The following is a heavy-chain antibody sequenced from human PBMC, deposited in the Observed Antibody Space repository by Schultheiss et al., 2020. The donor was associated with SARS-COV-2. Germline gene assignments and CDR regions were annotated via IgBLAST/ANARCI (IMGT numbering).Heavy chain of an antibody. CDR2: MNPNSGNT. CDR1: GYTFTSYD. V-gene: IGHV1-8*01. Sequence: ASVKVSCKASGYTFTSYDINWVRQATGQGLEWMGWMNPNSGNTGYAQKFQGRVTITADKSTSTAYMELSSLRSEDTAVYYCARDYDFWSGSPLYYYGMDVWGQGTTVTVSS. CDR3: ARDYDFWSGSPLYYYGMDV. D-gene: IGHD3-3*01. J-gene: IGHJ6*02.